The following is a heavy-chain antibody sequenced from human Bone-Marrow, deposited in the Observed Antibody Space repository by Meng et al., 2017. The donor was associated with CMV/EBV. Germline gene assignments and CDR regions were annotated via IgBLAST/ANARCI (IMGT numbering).Heavy chain of an antibody. D-gene: IGHD4-17*01. V-gene: IGHV3-11*01. J-gene: IGHJ4*02. CDR3: AKMADYGDYGKN. Sequence: GGSLRLSCAASVFSFSDYYMGWIRQAPGKGLEWVSYISSSGSTIYYADSVKGRFTISRDNAKNSLYLQMNSLRAEDTAVYYCAKMADYGDYGKNWGQGTLVTVSS. CDR2: ISSSGSTI. CDR1: VFSFSDYY.